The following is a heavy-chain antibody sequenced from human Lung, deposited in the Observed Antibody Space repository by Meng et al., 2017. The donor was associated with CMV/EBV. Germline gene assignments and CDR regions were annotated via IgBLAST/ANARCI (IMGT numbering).Heavy chain of an antibody. CDR1: GYPFSNYG. J-gene: IGHJ4*02. D-gene: IGHD1-26*01. CDR3: ARVEVGITSGDY. Sequence: QAPLCQSGGEVKNPVASLKVSCQASGYPFSNYGITWVRQAPGPGLEWMGWISAYNGNTNYARTLQGRVTMTTDTSTSTAYMELRGLRSDDTAVYYCARVEVGITSGDYWGQGTLVTVSS. CDR2: ISAYNGNT. V-gene: IGHV1-18*01.